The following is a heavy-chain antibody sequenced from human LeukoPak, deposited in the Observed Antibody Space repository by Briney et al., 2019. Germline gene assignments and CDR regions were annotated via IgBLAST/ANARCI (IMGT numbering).Heavy chain of an antibody. CDR1: GDSVSSNSAA. CDR3: ARAGHGSRWFDP. CDR2: TYYMSKWYN. J-gene: IGHJ5*02. Sequence: SQTLSLTCAISGDSVSSNSAAWNCIRQSPSRGLEWLRRTYYMSKWYNEYAISVESRIIINPDTSKNQISLQLNSVTPEDTAVYYCARAGHGSRWFDPWGQGTLVTVSS. D-gene: IGHD6-19*01. V-gene: IGHV6-1*01.